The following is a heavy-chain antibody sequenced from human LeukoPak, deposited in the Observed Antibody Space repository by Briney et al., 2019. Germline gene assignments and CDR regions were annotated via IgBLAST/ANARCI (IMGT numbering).Heavy chain of an antibody. V-gene: IGHV1-69*13. J-gene: IGHJ4*02. CDR2: IIPIFGTA. D-gene: IGHD6-6*01. Sequence: SVKVSCKASGGTFSSYAISWVRQAPGQGLEWMGGIIPIFGTANYAQKFQGRVTITADESTSTAYMELSSLRSEDTAVYYCARVRAPGGIAARPGVYYFDYWGQGTLVTVSS. CDR1: GGTFSSYA. CDR3: ARVRAPGGIAARPGVYYFDY.